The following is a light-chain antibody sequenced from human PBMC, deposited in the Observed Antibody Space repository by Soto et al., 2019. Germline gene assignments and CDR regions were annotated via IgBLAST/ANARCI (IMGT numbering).Light chain of an antibody. V-gene: IGKV3-15*01. CDR2: GAS. CDR3: QQYNGWPPL. J-gene: IGKJ3*01. CDR1: QSLSSN. Sequence: ERVMTQSPATLSVSPGERATLSCRASQSLSSNLAWYQQKPGQAPRLLIYGASTRATGILARFSGSGSGTEFTLTISSLQSEDFAVYYCQQYNGWPPLFGPGTKVDIK.